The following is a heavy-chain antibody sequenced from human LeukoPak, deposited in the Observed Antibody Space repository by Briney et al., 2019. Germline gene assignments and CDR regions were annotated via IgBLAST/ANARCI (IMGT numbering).Heavy chain of an antibody. CDR3: ARDLGGVIDIEADAFDI. D-gene: IGHD3-16*02. V-gene: IGHV3-7*01. J-gene: IGHJ3*02. Sequence: GGSLRLSCAASGFTFSSYWMSWVRQAPGKGLEWVANIKQDGSEKYHVDSVKGRFTISRDNAKNSLYLQMNSLRAEDTAVYYCARDLGGVIDIEADAFDIWGQGTMVTVSS. CDR2: IKQDGSEK. CDR1: GFTFSSYW.